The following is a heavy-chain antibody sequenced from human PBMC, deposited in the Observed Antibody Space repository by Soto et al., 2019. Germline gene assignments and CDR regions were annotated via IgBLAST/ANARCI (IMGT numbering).Heavy chain of an antibody. D-gene: IGHD3-3*01. CDR1: GSIFTSYW. V-gene: IGHV5-10-1*01. CDR3: ARRQAFWSCYYISYYYGMDV. J-gene: IGHJ6*02. Sequence: GAAQEICNKGCGSIFTSYWNSWVRQMPGKGLWWGGIIDPNDSYTNYSPSLHGDVIISAEKSISTAHLQWSSLKASDTAMYYCARRQAFWSCYYISYYYGMDVWGQGTTVTVSS. CDR2: IDPNDSYT.